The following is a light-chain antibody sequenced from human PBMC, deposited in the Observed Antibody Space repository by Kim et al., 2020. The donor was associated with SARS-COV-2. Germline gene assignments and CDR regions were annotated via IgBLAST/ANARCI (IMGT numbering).Light chain of an antibody. CDR3: SSYGGSSNLM. CDR1: SSDVGGYNY. J-gene: IGLJ3*02. V-gene: IGLV2-8*01. Sequence: QSALTQPPSASGSPGQSVAISCTGTSSDVGGYNYVSWFQQHPGKTPKLIIFEVNKRPSGVPDRFSGSKSGNTASLTVSGLQAEDEADYYCSSYGGSSNLMFGGGTQLTVL. CDR2: EVN.